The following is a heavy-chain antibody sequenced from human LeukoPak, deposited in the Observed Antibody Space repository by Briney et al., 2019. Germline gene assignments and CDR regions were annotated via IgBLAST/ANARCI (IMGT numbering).Heavy chain of an antibody. CDR3: AKRGYDSSGYSDY. Sequence: GGSLRLSCAASGFTFSSYAMSWVRQAPGKGLEWVSTISGSGGLIYYADSVKGRFTISRDNSKNTLYLQMNSLRAEDTAVYYCAKRGYDSSGYSDYWGQGTLVTVSS. V-gene: IGHV3-23*01. CDR2: ISGSGGLI. J-gene: IGHJ4*02. D-gene: IGHD3-22*01. CDR1: GFTFSSYA.